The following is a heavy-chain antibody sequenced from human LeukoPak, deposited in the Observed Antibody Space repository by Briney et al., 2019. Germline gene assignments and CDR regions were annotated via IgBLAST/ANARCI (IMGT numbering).Heavy chain of an antibody. CDR1: GFTFSSYG. CDR2: ISSGGGNP. J-gene: IGHJ4*02. V-gene: IGHV3-21*06. D-gene: IGHD3/OR15-3a*01. Sequence: QPGRSLRLSCAASGFTFSSYGMHWVRQAPGKGLEWVSIISSGGGNPYYGDSVKGRFTISRDNAKNFLYLQMNSLRVEDTAVYYCATVGSGATALDSFDYWGQGTLVTVYS. CDR3: ATVGSGATALDSFDY.